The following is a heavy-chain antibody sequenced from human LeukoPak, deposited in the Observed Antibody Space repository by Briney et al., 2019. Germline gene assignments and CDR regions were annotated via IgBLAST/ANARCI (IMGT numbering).Heavy chain of an antibody. J-gene: IGHJ4*02. CDR3: ARRKKDDGDQDY. D-gene: IGHD4-17*01. CDR2: IDPGDSYS. CDR1: GYSFTSYW. V-gene: IGHV5-10-1*01. Sequence: GESLKISCKGFGYSFTSYWISWVRQMPGKGLEWMGRIDPGDSYSKSSPSFQGHVTISADKSISTAYLQWSSLKASDTAMYYCARRKKDDGDQDYWGQGTLVTVSS.